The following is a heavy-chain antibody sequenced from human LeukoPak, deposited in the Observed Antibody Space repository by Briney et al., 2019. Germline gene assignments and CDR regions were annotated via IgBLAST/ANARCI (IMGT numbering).Heavy chain of an antibody. V-gene: IGHV3-48*02. CDR2: IGSTTSTI. CDR3: ARSGSYYRTFDY. CDR1: GXTFSSYE. J-gene: IGHJ4*02. Sequence: GGSLRLSCAASGXTFSSYEVSWVRQAPGKGLEWVAYIGSTTSTIYYAGSVKGRFTISRDNAKNSLYLQMNSLRDKDTAVYFCARSGSYYRTFDYWGQGSLVTVSS. D-gene: IGHD1-26*01.